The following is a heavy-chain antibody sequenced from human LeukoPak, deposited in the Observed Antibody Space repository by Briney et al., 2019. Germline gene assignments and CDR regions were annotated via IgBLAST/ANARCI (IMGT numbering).Heavy chain of an antibody. CDR2: IYHRGST. D-gene: IGHD4-17*01. Sequence: SETLSLTCAVSGGSVSSDTWWTWVRQPPGKGLEWIGEIYHRGSTNDNPSLKSRVTLSLDKSKNQFSLKLSSVTAADTAVYFCARHRSGLSTVTIPYFFDHWGQGALVTVSS. CDR1: GGSVSSDTW. J-gene: IGHJ4*02. V-gene: IGHV4-4*02. CDR3: ARHRSGLSTVTIPYFFDH.